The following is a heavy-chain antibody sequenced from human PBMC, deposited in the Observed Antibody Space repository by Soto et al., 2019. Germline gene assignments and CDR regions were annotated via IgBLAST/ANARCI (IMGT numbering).Heavy chain of an antibody. Sequence: GASVKVSCKASGVTFSSYAISWVRQAPGQGLEWMGGIIPIFGTANYAQKFQGRVTITADESTSTAYMELSSLRSEDTAVYYCARAGTYYDFWSGSSYYYYGMDVWGQGTTVTVSS. CDR3: ARAGTYYDFWSGSSYYYYGMDV. CDR1: GVTFSSYA. V-gene: IGHV1-69*13. J-gene: IGHJ6*02. CDR2: IIPIFGTA. D-gene: IGHD3-3*01.